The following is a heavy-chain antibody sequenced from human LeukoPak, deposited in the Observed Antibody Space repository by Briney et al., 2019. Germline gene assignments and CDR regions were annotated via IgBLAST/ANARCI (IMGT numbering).Heavy chain of an antibody. CDR1: GFTFSNSY. CDR2: ISGGSTHI. CDR3: ARVGDFWSGYFDF. Sequence: GESLRLSCAASGFTFSNSYMSWVRQAPGKGLEWVSSISGGSTHIYHADSVKGRFTISRDNAKNSVYLQMNSLRAEDTAVYYCARVGDFWSGYFDFWGQGALVTVSS. V-gene: IGHV3-21*01. J-gene: IGHJ4*02. D-gene: IGHD3-3*01.